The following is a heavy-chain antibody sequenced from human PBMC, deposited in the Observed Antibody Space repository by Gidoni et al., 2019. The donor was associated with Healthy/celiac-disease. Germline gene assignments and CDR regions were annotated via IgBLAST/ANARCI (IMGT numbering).Heavy chain of an antibody. CDR3: AREEARFLEWLSRSSPYYYGMDV. Sequence: QVQLQQSGPGLVKPSQTLSLTCAISGDSVSSNSAAWHWIRQSPSRGLEWLGRTYYRSKWYNDYAVSVKSRITINPDTSKNQFSLQLNSVTPEDTAVYYCAREEARFLEWLSRSSPYYYGMDVWGQGTTVTVSS. CDR2: TYYRSKWYN. D-gene: IGHD3-3*01. V-gene: IGHV6-1*01. CDR1: GDSVSSNSAA. J-gene: IGHJ6*02.